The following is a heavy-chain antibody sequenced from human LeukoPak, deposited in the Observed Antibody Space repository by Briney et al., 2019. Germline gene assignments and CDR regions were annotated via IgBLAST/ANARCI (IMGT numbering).Heavy chain of an antibody. Sequence: ASVTDSCKASDYTFTSYGISWVRQAPGQGLEWMGWISAYNGNTNYAQKHQGRVTITTDQSTSTAYMELRSLRSDDTAVYYCARRAGTLRSFDYWGQGTLVTVSS. CDR1: DYTFTSYG. V-gene: IGHV1-18*01. CDR3: ARRAGTLRSFDY. CDR2: ISAYNGNT. D-gene: IGHD5-12*01. J-gene: IGHJ4*02.